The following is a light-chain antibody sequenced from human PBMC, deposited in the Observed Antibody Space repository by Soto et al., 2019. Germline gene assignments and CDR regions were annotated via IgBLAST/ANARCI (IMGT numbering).Light chain of an antibody. CDR1: QSVSGW. CDR3: QQYYSYLT. CDR2: AAS. V-gene: IGKV1-5*01. J-gene: IGKJ1*01. Sequence: DIQMTQSPSTLSASVGDTVTVTFRASQSVSGWLAWYQQKPGKAPKLLIYAASTLQSGVPSRFSGSGSGTDFTLTISCLQSEDFATYYCQQYYSYLTFGQGTKVDIK.